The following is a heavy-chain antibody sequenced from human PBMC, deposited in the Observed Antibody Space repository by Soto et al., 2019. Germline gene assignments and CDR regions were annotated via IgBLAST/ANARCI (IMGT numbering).Heavy chain of an antibody. V-gene: IGHV3-15*07. J-gene: IGHJ4*02. CDR3: TTLCSSWPGPHDFDY. CDR1: GFNFNDYY. Sequence: PGGSLRLSCAASGFNFNDYYMNWVRQAPGKGLEWVGRIKSKTDGGTTDYAAPVKGRFTISRDDSKNTLYLQMNSLKTEDTAVYYCTTLCSSWPGPHDFDYWGQGTLVTVSS. D-gene: IGHD6-13*01. CDR2: IKSKTDGGTT.